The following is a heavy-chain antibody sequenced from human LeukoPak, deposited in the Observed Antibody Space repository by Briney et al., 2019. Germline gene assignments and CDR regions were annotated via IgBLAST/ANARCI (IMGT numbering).Heavy chain of an antibody. CDR2: ISHDGSSK. V-gene: IGHV3-30*18. CDR3: AKDGVDSGWYFHWYFDL. Sequence: PGGSLRLSCAASGFTFSTYGMHWVRQAPGKGLEWVAVISHDGSSKYYADSVKGRITMSRDNSKNTLYLQMNSLRAEDTAVYYCAKDGVDSGWYFHWYFDLWGRGTLVTVSS. D-gene: IGHD6-19*01. CDR1: GFTFSTYG. J-gene: IGHJ2*01.